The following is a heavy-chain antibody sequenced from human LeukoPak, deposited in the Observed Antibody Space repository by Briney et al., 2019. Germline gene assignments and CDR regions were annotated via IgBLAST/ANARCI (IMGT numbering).Heavy chain of an antibody. D-gene: IGHD4-17*01. CDR2: ISGSGKTI. J-gene: IGHJ3*02. CDR1: GFSFSSYE. Sequence: PGGSLRLSCAASGFSFSSYEMNWVCQAPGKGLEWVSYISGSGKTIYYADSVKGRFTVSRDNARNSLYLQMNSLRAEDTAVYYCARDEAVMTTVLSDAFDIWGQGTMVTVSS. V-gene: IGHV3-48*03. CDR3: ARDEAVMTTVLSDAFDI.